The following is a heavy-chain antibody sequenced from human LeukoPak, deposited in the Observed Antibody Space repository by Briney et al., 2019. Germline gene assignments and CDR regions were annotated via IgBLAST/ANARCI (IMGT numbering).Heavy chain of an antibody. V-gene: IGHV3-23*01. CDR2: TSGSGGST. Sequence: GGSLRLSCAASGFTFSSYAMSWVRQAPGKGLEWVSATSGSGGSTYYADSVKGRFTISGDNSKNTLYLQMNSLRAEDTAVYCCANTLKTYDILTGYGYWGQGTLVTVSS. CDR1: GFTFSSYA. CDR3: ANTLKTYDILTGYGY. D-gene: IGHD3-9*01. J-gene: IGHJ4*02.